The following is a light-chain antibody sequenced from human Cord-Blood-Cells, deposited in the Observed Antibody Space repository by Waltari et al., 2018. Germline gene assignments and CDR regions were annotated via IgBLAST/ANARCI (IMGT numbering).Light chain of an antibody. CDR1: QSVRSY. Sequence: DIVLTQSPATLSLSPGDRATLSCRASQSVRSYLAWSRQKPGQAPRLPIHGVPSRATGSPARFSGSGSGRYFTLAISSLEPEDFAVYDCQQRSNWPRSFDQRTKLELK. J-gene: IGKJ2*03. V-gene: IGKV3-11*02. CDR2: GVP. CDR3: QQRSNWPRS.